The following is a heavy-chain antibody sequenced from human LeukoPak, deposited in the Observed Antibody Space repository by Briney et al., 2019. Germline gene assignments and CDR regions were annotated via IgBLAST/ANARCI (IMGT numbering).Heavy chain of an antibody. CDR1: GGTFNNYA. V-gene: IGHV1-69*13. CDR3: ASSSIVVVITNAFDI. CDR2: IIPIFGTA. Sequence: GASVKVSCKASGGTFNNYAISWVRQAPGQGLEWMGGIIPIFGTANYAQKFPGRVTITADESTSTAYMELSSLRSEDTAVYYCASSSIVVVITNAFDIWGQGTMVTVSS. D-gene: IGHD3-22*01. J-gene: IGHJ3*02.